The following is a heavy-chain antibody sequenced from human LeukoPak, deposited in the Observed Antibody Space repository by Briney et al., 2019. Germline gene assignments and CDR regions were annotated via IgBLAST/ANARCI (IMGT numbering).Heavy chain of an antibody. Sequence: GGSLRLSCEASGFTFGSHAMYWVRQAPGKGLEWVAGIFGSGGSPHYADPVKGRFTISRDNSRNTVYLQINSLRAEDTAVYYCARRAGDYYVFDYWGQGTLVTVSS. V-gene: IGHV3-23*01. CDR2: IFGSGGSP. D-gene: IGHD3-10*02. CDR1: GFTFGSHA. CDR3: ARRAGDYYVFDY. J-gene: IGHJ4*02.